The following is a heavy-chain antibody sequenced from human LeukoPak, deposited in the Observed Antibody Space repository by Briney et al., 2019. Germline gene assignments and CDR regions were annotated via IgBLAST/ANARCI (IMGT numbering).Heavy chain of an antibody. CDR1: GFTFSSYS. Sequence: GGSLRLSCAASGFTFSSYSMNWVRQAPGKGLEWVSSISSSSSYIYCADSVKGRFTISRDNAKNSLYLQMNSLRVEDTAVYYCARGYSLRGAFDIWGQGTMVTVSS. CDR2: ISSSSSYI. D-gene: IGHD2-21*01. V-gene: IGHV3-21*01. J-gene: IGHJ3*02. CDR3: ARGYSLRGAFDI.